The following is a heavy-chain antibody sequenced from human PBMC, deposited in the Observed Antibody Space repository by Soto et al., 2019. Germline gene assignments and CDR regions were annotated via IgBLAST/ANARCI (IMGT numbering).Heavy chain of an antibody. Sequence: QVQIVQSGAEVKKPGASVRVFCKASGSRFASQTFHWVRQAPGQSLEWMGWIIVDSGNTKYSQNCRGRLTISRDTSANTVYMDLSSLSSLDTAVYYCARLGFCAGESCYPLDFWGQGTTVIVSS. CDR1: GSRFASQT. CDR3: ARLGFCAGESCYPLDF. CDR2: IIVDSGNT. V-gene: IGHV1-3*01. J-gene: IGHJ3*01. D-gene: IGHD2-8*02.